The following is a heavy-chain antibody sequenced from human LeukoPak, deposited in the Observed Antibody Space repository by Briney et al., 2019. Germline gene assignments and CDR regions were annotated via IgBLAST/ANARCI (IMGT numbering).Heavy chain of an antibody. CDR2: IKQDGSKI. V-gene: IGHV3-7*01. CDR1: GFTFSSYA. CDR3: ARDHDPFDY. Sequence: GRSLRLSCAASGFTFSSYAMHWVRQAPGKGLEWVANIKQDGSKIYYVDSVKGRFTISRDNAKNSLFLQMNSLTAEDTAMYYCARDHDPFDYWGQGTLVTVSP. J-gene: IGHJ4*02.